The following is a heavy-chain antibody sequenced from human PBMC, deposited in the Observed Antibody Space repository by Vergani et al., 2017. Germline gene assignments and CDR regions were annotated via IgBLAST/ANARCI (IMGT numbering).Heavy chain of an antibody. D-gene: IGHD3-22*01. CDR1: RYSFTNYW. Sequence: EVQLVQSGAEVKKPGESLRISCKGSRYSFTNYWIGWVRQMPGKGLEWMGIIHPADSDTRYSPSFQGQVTISVDKSISTAYLQRSSLRASDSAMYYCARLYGRDSSGSKYFDYWGQGTLVTVSS. CDR3: ARLYGRDSSGSKYFDY. CDR2: IHPADSDT. J-gene: IGHJ4*02. V-gene: IGHV5-51*01.